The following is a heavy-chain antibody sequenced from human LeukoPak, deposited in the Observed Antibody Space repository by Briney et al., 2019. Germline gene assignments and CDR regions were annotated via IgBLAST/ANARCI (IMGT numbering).Heavy chain of an antibody. D-gene: IGHD3-3*01. CDR2: ISGSGGST. V-gene: IGHV3-23*01. CDR1: GFTFSSYA. J-gene: IGHJ4*02. CDR3: AKDPFGDY. Sequence: GGSLRLSCAASGFTFSSYAMGWVRQAPGKGLEWVSAISGSGGSTYYADSVKGRFTISRDNSKNTLYLEMNSLSAGDTAVYYCAKDPFGDYWGQGTLVTVSS.